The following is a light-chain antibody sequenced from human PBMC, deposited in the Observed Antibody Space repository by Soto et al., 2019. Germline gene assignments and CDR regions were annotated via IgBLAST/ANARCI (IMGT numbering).Light chain of an antibody. Sequence: QSVLTQPRSVSGSPGQSVTISCTGTSSDVGYYNYVSWYQQYPGKAPKLMIYDVSGRPSGVPDRFSGSKSGNTASLTISGLQAEDEADYYCAAWDDSLNGWVFGGGTKLNVL. CDR3: AAWDDSLNGWV. J-gene: IGLJ3*02. V-gene: IGLV2-11*01. CDR2: DVS. CDR1: SSDVGYYNY.